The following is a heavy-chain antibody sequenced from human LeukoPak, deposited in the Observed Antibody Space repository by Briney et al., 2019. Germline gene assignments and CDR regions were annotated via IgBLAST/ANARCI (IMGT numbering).Heavy chain of an antibody. V-gene: IGHV3-23*01. D-gene: IGHD3-16*01. CDR1: GFTFSSYA. Sequence: PGGSLRLSCAVSGFTFSSYAMNWVRQAPGKGLEWVSGISGSGAGTYYADSVKGRFTISRDNSKNTLYLQMNSLRAEDTAVYYCARDGRTEIMITFGGVMEGYYFDYWGQGTLVTVSS. CDR3: ARDGRTEIMITFGGVMEGYYFDY. J-gene: IGHJ4*02. CDR2: ISGSGAGT.